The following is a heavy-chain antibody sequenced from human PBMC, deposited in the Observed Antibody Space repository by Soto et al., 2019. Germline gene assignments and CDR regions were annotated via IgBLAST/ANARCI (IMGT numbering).Heavy chain of an antibody. CDR1: GGAISTYY. Sequence: SETLSLTCTVSGGAISTYYWTWIRQPAGKGLEWIGRIYSSGSTKYNPSLQSRVTMSLDTSNNQFSLRLTSVTAADTAVYYCARGQRFSDWFDPWGQGTLVTVSS. CDR3: ARGQRFSDWFDP. J-gene: IGHJ5*02. V-gene: IGHV4-4*07. D-gene: IGHD3-3*01. CDR2: IYSSGST.